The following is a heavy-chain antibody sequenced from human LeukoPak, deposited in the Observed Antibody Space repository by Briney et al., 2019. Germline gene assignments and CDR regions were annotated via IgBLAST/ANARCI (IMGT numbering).Heavy chain of an antibody. CDR2: INTNTGNP. J-gene: IGHJ4*02. CDR3: ARGFLRGYYYEDNFNFDY. D-gene: IGHD3-22*01. Sequence: ASVKVSCKASGYTFTSYAMNWVRQAPGQGLEWMGWINTNTGNPTYAQGFTGRFVFSLDTSVSTAYLQISSLKAEDTAVYYCARGFLRGYYYEDNFNFDYWGQGTLVTVSS. CDR1: GYTFTSYA. V-gene: IGHV7-4-1*02.